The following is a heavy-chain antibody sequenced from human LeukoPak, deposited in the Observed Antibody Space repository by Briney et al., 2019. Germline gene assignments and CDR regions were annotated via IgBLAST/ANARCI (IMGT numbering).Heavy chain of an antibody. CDR1: GGSFSGYY. CDR2: INHSGST. J-gene: IGHJ4*02. V-gene: IGHV4-34*01. Sequence: SETLSLTCAVYGGSFSGYYWSWIRQPPGKGLEWIGEINHSGSTNYNPSLKSRVTISVDTSKNQFSLKLSSVTAADTAVYYCARSLWFGELYNWGQGTLVTVSS. D-gene: IGHD3-10*01. CDR3: ARSLWFGELYN.